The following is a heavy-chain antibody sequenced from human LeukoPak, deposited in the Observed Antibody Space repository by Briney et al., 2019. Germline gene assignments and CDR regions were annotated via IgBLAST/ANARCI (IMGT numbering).Heavy chain of an antibody. V-gene: IGHV3-7*04. CDR2: MWQDGSEK. Sequence: GGSLRLSCAASGFTFSSYWMSWVRQAPGKGLEWVANMWQDGSEKYYVDSVKGRFTISRDNAKNSLYLQMNSLRAEDTAVYYCARLGAKTDSSGYYFDYWGQGTLVTVSS. D-gene: IGHD3-22*01. CDR3: ARLGAKTDSSGYYFDY. CDR1: GFTFSSYW. J-gene: IGHJ4*02.